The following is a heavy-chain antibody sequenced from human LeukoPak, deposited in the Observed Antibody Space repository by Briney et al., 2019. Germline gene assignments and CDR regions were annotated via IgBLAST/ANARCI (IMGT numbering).Heavy chain of an antibody. J-gene: IGHJ1*01. CDR3: TSWGDTTAEYFQR. CDR2: INPDGRDT. D-gene: IGHD2-21*02. CDR1: GFTFNRCW. Sequence: GGSLRLSCVVSGFTFNRCWMDRVRQAPGKGLEWVAHINPDGRDTYYVDSVKGRFTISRDNAQNSMYLQMNSLRVEDTAVYYCTSWGDTTAEYFQRWGQGTLVTVSS. V-gene: IGHV3-7*01.